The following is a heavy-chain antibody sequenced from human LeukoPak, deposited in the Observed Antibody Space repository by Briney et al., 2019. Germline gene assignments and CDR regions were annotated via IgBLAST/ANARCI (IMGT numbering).Heavy chain of an antibody. D-gene: IGHD2-21*02. CDR3: AKGRTSCGGDCYSSYRLFDY. V-gene: IGHV3-23*01. CDR2: ISSSSGNT. J-gene: IGHJ4*02. Sequence: PGGSLRLSCAASGFTFNNYAMSWVRQAPGKGLEWVSAISSSSGNTYYADSVKGRFTISRDNSRDTLYLQMNSLRAEDTAAYYCAKGRTSCGGDCYSSYRLFDYWGRGTLVTVSS. CDR1: GFTFNNYA.